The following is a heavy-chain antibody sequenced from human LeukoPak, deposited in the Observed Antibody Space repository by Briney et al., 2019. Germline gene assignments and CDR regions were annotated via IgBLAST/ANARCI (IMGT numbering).Heavy chain of an antibody. CDR1: GFTFSSYA. CDR3: AKAKYCSAGTCYFDY. V-gene: IGHV3-23*01. J-gene: IGHJ4*02. CDR2: ISSSGDST. D-gene: IGHD2-15*01. Sequence: GGSLRLSCAASGFTFSSYAMSWVRQTPGKGPEWDSTISSSGDSTYYADSVKGRFTISRDNSKNTLYLQMSSLRAEDTAVYYCAKAKYCSAGTCYFDYWGQGTLVTVSS.